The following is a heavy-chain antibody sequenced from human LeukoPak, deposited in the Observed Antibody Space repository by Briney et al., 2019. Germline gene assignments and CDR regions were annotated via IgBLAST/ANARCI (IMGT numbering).Heavy chain of an antibody. Sequence: ASVKVSCKASGGTFSSYGISWVRQAPGQGLEWMGRIIPIFGTPNYAQKFQGRVTITADESTSTAYMELSSLRSEDTAVYYCARGSGTITMVRGVFYGMDVWGQGTTVTVSS. CDR3: ARGSGTITMVRGVFYGMDV. V-gene: IGHV1-69*13. D-gene: IGHD3-10*01. CDR1: GGTFSSYG. CDR2: IIPIFGTP. J-gene: IGHJ6*02.